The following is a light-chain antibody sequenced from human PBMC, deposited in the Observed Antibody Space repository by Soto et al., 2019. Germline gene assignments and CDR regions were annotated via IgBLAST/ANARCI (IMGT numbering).Light chain of an antibody. CDR2: GAS. Sequence: EVVMTQSPGTLSVSPGQRATLFFSASQSVSSKLAWYQQKPGQAPRLLIHGASTRATGIPARFSGSGSGTEFTLTISSLQSEDFAVYYCQQYNYWPPWTFGQGTKVDIK. CDR3: QQYNYWPPWT. J-gene: IGKJ1*01. CDR1: QSVSSK. V-gene: IGKV3-15*01.